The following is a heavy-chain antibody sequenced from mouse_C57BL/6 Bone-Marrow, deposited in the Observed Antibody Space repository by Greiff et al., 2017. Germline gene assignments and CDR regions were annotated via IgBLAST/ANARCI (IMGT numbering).Heavy chain of an antibody. CDR2: IDPSDSYT. D-gene: IGHD1-1*02. Sequence: VQLQQPGAELVMPGASVKLSCKASGYTFTSYWMHWVKQRPGQGLEWIGEIDPSDSYTNYNQKFKGKSTLAVDKSSSTAYMQLSSLTSEDSAVYYCARWDYAMDYWGQGTTLTVSS. V-gene: IGHV1-69*01. J-gene: IGHJ2*01. CDR3: ARWDYAMDY. CDR1: GYTFTSYW.